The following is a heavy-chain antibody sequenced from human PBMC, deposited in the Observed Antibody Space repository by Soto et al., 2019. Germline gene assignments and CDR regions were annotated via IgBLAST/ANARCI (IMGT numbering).Heavy chain of an antibody. CDR3: ARGVSAGVDY. CDR1: GYSSTSLD. Sequence: SVKVSCKASGYSSTSLDINWVRQTAGQGLEWMGWMQPSTGRTGYAQKFQGRVTMTRDTSINTAYMELTTLTSDDTAFYYCARGVSAGVDYWGQGTLVTVSS. CDR2: MQPSTGRT. J-gene: IGHJ4*02. V-gene: IGHV1-8*01. D-gene: IGHD1-26*01.